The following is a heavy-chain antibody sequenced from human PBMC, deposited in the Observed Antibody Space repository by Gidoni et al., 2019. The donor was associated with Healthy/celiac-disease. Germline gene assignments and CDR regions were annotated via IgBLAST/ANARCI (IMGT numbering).Heavy chain of an antibody. D-gene: IGHD5-12*01. V-gene: IGHV1-18*01. CDR1: GYTFTSYG. Sequence: QVQLVPPGAEVKQPGASVKVSCKASGYTFTSYGISSVRQAPGQGLEWMGWISAYNGNTNYAQKLQGRVTMTTDTSTSTAYMGLRSLRSDDTAVYYCARVKVVSGHSIRSDGWFDPWGQGTLVTVSS. J-gene: IGHJ5*02. CDR2: ISAYNGNT. CDR3: ARVKVVSGHSIRSDGWFDP.